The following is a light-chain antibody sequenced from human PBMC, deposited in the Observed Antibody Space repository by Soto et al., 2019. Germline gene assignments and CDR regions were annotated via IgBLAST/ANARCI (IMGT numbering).Light chain of an antibody. CDR1: SSDVGGYNY. Sequence: QSALTQPASVSGSPGQSITISCTGTSSDVGGYNYVSWYQQHPGKAPKLMIYEVSNRPSGVSNRFSGSKSGNTASLTISGLQGEDEADYYCSSYTSSSRVFGGGTKLTVL. J-gene: IGLJ2*01. CDR2: EVS. V-gene: IGLV2-14*01. CDR3: SSYTSSSRV.